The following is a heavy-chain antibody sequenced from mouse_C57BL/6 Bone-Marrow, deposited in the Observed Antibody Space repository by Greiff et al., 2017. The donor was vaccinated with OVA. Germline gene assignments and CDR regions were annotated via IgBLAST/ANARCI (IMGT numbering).Heavy chain of an antibody. V-gene: IGHV1-15*01. CDR2: IDPETGGT. Sequence: QVQLKQSGAELVRPGASVTLSCKASGYTFTDYEMHWVKQTPVHGLDWIGAIDPETGGTAYNQKFKGKAILTADKSSSTAYMELRSLTSEDSAVYYCTRGPYAMDYWGQGTSVTVSS. CDR3: TRGPYAMDY. J-gene: IGHJ4*01. CDR1: GYTFTDYE.